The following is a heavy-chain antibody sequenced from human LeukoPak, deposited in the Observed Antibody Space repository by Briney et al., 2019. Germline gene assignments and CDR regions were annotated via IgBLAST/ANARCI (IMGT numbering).Heavy chain of an antibody. D-gene: IGHD6-13*01. Sequence: GASVKVSCKASGYTFTTYYMHWVRQAPGQGLEWMGVINPSGGSTNYAQKFQGRVTITADESTSTAYMELSSLRSEDTAVYYCARVPFGVYSSSWYANYYGMDVWGQGTTVTVSS. V-gene: IGHV1-46*01. CDR2: INPSGGST. CDR1: GYTFTTYY. J-gene: IGHJ6*02. CDR3: ARVPFGVYSSSWYANYYGMDV.